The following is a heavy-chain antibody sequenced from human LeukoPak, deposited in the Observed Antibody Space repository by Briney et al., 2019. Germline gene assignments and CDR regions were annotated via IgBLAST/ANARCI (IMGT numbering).Heavy chain of an antibody. J-gene: IGHJ4*02. D-gene: IGHD3-22*01. CDR1: GFTFSTYS. Sequence: GGSLRLSCAASGFTFSTYSMNWVRQAPGKGLEWVSFISSSSSYIYYADSVKGRFTISRDNAKNSLYLQMNSLRVEDTAVYYCAREHMYYSDSSGYPIDYWGEGTPVTVSS. CDR2: ISSSSSYI. V-gene: IGHV3-21*01. CDR3: AREHMYYSDSSGYPIDY.